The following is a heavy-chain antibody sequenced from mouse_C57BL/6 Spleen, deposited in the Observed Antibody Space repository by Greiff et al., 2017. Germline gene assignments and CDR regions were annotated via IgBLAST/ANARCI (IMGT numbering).Heavy chain of an antibody. CDR3: TRKGDYYAMDD. CDR2: IDPETGGT. V-gene: IGHV1-15*01. Sequence: VQLQQSGAELVRPGASVTLSCKASGYTFTDYEMHWVKQTPVHGLEWIGAIDPETGGTAYNQKFKGKAILTADKSSSTAYMELRSLTSEDSAVYYCTRKGDYYAMDDCSQETSVTVS. J-gene: IGHJ4*01. CDR1: GYTFTDYE.